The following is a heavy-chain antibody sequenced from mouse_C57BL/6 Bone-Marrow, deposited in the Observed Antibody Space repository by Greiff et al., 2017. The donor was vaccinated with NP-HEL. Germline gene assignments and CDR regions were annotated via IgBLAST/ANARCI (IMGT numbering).Heavy chain of an antibody. CDR2: IWSDGST. D-gene: IGHD2-3*01. Sequence: QVQLKQSGPGLVAPSQSLSITCTVSGFSLTSYGVHWVRQPPGKGLEWLVVIWSDGSTTYNSALKSRLSISKDNSKSQVFLKMNSLQTDDTAMYYCASHDGYYPYAMDYWGQGTSVTVSS. J-gene: IGHJ4*01. CDR3: ASHDGYYPYAMDY. V-gene: IGHV2-6*03. CDR1: GFSLTSYG.